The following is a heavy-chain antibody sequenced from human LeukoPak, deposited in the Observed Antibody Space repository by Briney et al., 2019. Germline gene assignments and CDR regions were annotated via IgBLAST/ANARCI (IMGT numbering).Heavy chain of an antibody. CDR1: GFTFSSYG. CDR3: AKAVAAAGTLDY. D-gene: IGHD6-13*01. CDR2: IRYDGSNK. Sequence: GGSLRLSCAASGFTFSSYGMHWVRQAPGKGLEWVAFIRYDGSNKYYADSVKGRLTISRDNSKNTLYLQMNRLRAEDTAVYYCAKAVAAAGTLDYWGQGTLVTVSS. V-gene: IGHV3-30*02. J-gene: IGHJ4*02.